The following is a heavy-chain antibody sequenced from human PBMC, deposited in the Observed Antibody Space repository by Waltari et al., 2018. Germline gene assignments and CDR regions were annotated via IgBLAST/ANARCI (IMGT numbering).Heavy chain of an antibody. J-gene: IGHJ4*02. Sequence: QVQLVESGGGVVQPGRSLRLSCAASGFTFSSYAMHWVRQAPGKGLEWGAVISYDGSNKYYADSVKGRFTISRDNSKNTLYLQMNSLRAEDTAVYYCVKDAGYFDYWGQGTLVTVSS. CDR3: VKDAGYFDY. CDR2: ISYDGSNK. CDR1: GFTFSSYA. V-gene: IGHV3-30-3*01.